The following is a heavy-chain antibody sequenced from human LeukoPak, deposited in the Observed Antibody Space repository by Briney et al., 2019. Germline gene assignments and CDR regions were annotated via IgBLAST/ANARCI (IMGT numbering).Heavy chain of an antibody. CDR1: GGSFSGYY. CDR2: INHSGST. J-gene: IGHJ5*02. Sequence: SETLSLTCAVYGGSFSGYYWSWIRQPPGKGLEWIGEINHSGSTNYNPSLKSRVTISVDTSRNQFSLKLSSVTAADTAVYYCARRPNWFDPWGQGTLVTVSS. V-gene: IGHV4-34*01. D-gene: IGHD6-6*01. CDR3: ARRPNWFDP.